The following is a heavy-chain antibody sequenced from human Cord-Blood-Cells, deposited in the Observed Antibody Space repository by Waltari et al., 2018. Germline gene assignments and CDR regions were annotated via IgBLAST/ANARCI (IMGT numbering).Heavy chain of an antibody. CDR1: GFTFSSYA. Sequence: EVQLLESGGGLVQPGGSLRLSCAASGFTFSSYAMSWVRQAPGKGLEWVSTISGSGGSTYYAASVKGRFTISRDNSKNTLYRQMNSLRAEDTAVYYCAKECPLWFGECSFDYWGQGTLVTVSS. J-gene: IGHJ4*02. D-gene: IGHD3-10*01. CDR2: ISGSGGST. V-gene: IGHV3-23*01. CDR3: AKECPLWFGECSFDY.